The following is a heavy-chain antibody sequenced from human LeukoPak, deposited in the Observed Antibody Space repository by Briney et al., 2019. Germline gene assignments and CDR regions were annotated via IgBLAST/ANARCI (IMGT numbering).Heavy chain of an antibody. Sequence: SETLSLTCTVSGGSVSSYYWNWIRQPPGKGLEWLGYIDYSGSTNYNPSLKSRVTISVDTSKNQFSLRLSSVTAADTATYYCARVGQGCFDLWGRGTLVTVSS. J-gene: IGHJ2*01. CDR1: GGSVSSYY. CDR2: IDYSGST. V-gene: IGHV4-59*02. CDR3: ARVGQGCFDL.